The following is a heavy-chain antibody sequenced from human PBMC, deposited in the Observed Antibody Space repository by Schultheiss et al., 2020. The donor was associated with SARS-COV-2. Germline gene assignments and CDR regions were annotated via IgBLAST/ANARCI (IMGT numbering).Heavy chain of an antibody. CDR2: ISYDGSNK. Sequence: GGSLRLSCAASGFTFSSYAMHWVRQAPGKGLEWVAVISYDGSNKYYADSVKGRFTISRDNANDTLYLQMNSLRAEDTAVYYCARDRWNSGAFDYWGQGTLVTVSS. D-gene: IGHD1-7*01. CDR3: ARDRWNSGAFDY. CDR1: GFTFSSYA. J-gene: IGHJ4*02. V-gene: IGHV3-30*04.